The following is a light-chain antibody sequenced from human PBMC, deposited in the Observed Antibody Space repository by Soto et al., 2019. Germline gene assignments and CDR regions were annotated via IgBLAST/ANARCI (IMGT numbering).Light chain of an antibody. CDR2: DVS. Sequence: QSVLTQPASVSGSPGQSIAISCTGTSSDVGGYNYVSWYQQHPGKAPKLMVYDVSNRPSGASNRFSGSKSGNTASLTISGLQAEDEADYYCSSCTSSSTYVFGTGTKVTVL. V-gene: IGLV2-14*01. CDR3: SSCTSSSTYV. J-gene: IGLJ1*01. CDR1: SSDVGGYNY.